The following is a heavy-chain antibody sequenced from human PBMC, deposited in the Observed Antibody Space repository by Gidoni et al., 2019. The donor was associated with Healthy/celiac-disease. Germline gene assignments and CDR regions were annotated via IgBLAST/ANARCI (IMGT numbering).Heavy chain of an antibody. CDR3: AREGGATITFDP. V-gene: IGHV4-61*02. J-gene: IGHJ5*02. D-gene: IGHD1-26*01. Sequence: QVQLQESGPGLVKHSQTLSLTFTVSGGSISSGSYYWSWIRQPAGKGLEWIGRIYTSGSTNYNPSLKSRVTISVDTSKNQFSLKLSSVTAADTAVYYCAREGGATITFDPWGQGTLVTVSS. CDR1: GGSISSGSYY. CDR2: IYTSGST.